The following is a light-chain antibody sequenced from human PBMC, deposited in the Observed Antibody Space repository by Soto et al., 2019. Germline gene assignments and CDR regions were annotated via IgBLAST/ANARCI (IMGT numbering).Light chain of an antibody. Sequence: EIVLTQSPGTLSLSPGERATLSCRASQSVSSSHLAWYQQKPGQAPRLLIYGASSRATGIPDRFSGSGSGTDFTLTISRLVPEDFAVYYCQQYGSSPRTFGQGTKLEIK. CDR2: GAS. CDR3: QQYGSSPRT. V-gene: IGKV3-20*01. J-gene: IGKJ2*01. CDR1: QSVSSSH.